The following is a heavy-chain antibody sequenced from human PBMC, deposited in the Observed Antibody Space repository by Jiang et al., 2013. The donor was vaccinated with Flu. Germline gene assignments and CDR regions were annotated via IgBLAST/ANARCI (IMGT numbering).Heavy chain of an antibody. Sequence: GSELKKPGASVKVSCKASGYTFTAYSMNWVRQAPGQGLEWMGWININTGNPTYAQGFTGRFVFSLDTSVSTAYLQISSLKSEDAAVYYCARAGRAPRIQYYYGMDVWGQGTTVTVSS. V-gene: IGHV7-4-1*02. D-gene: IGHD2-15*01. CDR3: ARAGRAPRIQYYYGMDV. CDR2: ININTGNP. CDR1: GYTFTAYS. J-gene: IGHJ6*02.